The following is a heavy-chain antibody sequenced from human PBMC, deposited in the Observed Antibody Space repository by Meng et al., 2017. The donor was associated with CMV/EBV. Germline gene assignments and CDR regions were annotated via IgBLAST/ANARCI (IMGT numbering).Heavy chain of an antibody. CDR2: IYYSGST. Sequence: SETLSLTCTVSGGSISSSSYYWGWIRQPPGKGLEWIGSIYYSGSTYYNPSLKSRVTISVDTSKNQFSLKLSSVTAADTAVYYCRVYSSGWYYFDYWGQGTPVTVSS. J-gene: IGHJ4*02. V-gene: IGHV4-39*07. D-gene: IGHD6-19*01. CDR1: GGSISSSSYY. CDR3: RVYSSGWYYFDY.